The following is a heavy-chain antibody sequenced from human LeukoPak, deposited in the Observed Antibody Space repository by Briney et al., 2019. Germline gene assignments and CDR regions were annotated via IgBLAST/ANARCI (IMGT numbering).Heavy chain of an antibody. CDR1: GFTVSSNY. CDR2: IYSGGST. Sequence: GGSLRLSCAASGFTVSSNYMSWVRQAPGKGLEWVSVIYSGGSTYYADSVKGRFTISRDNSKNTLYLQMNSLRAEDTALYYCARATHYYESSGYDYWGQGTLVTVSS. D-gene: IGHD3-22*01. CDR3: ARATHYYESSGYDY. V-gene: IGHV3-53*01. J-gene: IGHJ4*02.